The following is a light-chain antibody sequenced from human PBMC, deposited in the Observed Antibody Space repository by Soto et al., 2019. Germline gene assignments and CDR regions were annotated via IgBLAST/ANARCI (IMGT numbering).Light chain of an antibody. CDR2: GNS. V-gene: IGLV1-40*01. CDR3: QSYDNSLSGWV. CDR1: SSNIGAGYD. Sequence: QSVLTQPPSVSGAPGQRVTISCTGSSSNIGAGYDVHWYQQLPGTAPKLLIYGNSNRPSGVPDRFSGSKSGTSATLAITGLQAEDGADYACQSYDNSLSGWVFGGGTKLTVL. J-gene: IGLJ3*02.